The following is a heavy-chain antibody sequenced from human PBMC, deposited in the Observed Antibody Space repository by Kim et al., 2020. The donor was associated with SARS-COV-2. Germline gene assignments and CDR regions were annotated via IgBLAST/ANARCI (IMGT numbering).Heavy chain of an antibody. CDR2: LYSGGTA. V-gene: IGHV3-53*01. J-gene: IGHJ6*03. CDR3: ARGATYYNYMDV. Sequence: GGSLRLSCAASGFTVTSNYFSWVRQAPGKGLELVSILYSGGTAYYAESVEGRFTISRDNSKNTLYLQMNSLRAEDTAVYYCARGATYYNYMDVWDKGTTVTVSS. CDR1: GFTVTSNY.